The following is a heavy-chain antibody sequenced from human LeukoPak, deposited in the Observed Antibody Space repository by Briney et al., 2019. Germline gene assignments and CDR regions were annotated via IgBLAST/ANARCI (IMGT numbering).Heavy chain of an antibody. CDR3: AGIYYYYYYMDV. V-gene: IGHV3-23*01. CDR1: GFTFSSYG. Sequence: PGGSLRLSCAASGFTFSSYGMSWVRQAPGKGLEWVSAISGSGGSTYYADSVKGRFTISRDNAKNSLYLQVNSLRAEDTAVYYCAGIYYYYYYMDVWGKGTTVTISS. J-gene: IGHJ6*03. CDR2: ISGSGGST.